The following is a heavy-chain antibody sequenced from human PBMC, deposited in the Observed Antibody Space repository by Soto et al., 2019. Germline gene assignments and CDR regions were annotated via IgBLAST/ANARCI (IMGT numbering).Heavy chain of an antibody. CDR1: GGSISGGGYY. J-gene: IGHJ6*02. Sequence: QVQLQESGPGLVKPSQTLSLTCTVSGGSISGGGYYWTWIRQHPGKGLEWIGYIYYSGSTYYNPSLKSRVTISVDTAKNQFSLKLSSVTAADTAVYYCARVCGGDCHYGMAVWGQGTTVTVSS. V-gene: IGHV4-31*03. CDR3: ARVCGGDCHYGMAV. D-gene: IGHD2-21*02. CDR2: IYYSGST.